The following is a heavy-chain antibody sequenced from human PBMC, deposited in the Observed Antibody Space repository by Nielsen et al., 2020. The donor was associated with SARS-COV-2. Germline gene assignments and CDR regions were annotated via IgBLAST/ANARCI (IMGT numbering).Heavy chain of an antibody. J-gene: IGHJ4*01. V-gene: IGHV3-30*04. CDR3: ARGPIDYDSSGYYLPRTGAFDY. D-gene: IGHD3-22*01. CDR2: ISYDGDNK. Sequence: PGKGLEWVAVISYDGDNKYYADSVKGRFTVSRDNSENTLYLQMNSLRAEDTAVYYCARGPIDYDSSGYYLPRTGAFDYWGLGTLVTVSS.